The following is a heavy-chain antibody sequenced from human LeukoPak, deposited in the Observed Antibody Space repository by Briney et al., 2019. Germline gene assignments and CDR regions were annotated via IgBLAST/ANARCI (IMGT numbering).Heavy chain of an antibody. Sequence: PGGSLRLSCAASGFTVSSNYMSWVRQAPGKGLEWVSVIYSGGSTCYADSVKGRFTISRDNAKNSLYLQMNSLRAEDTAVYYCARAKRNGFDIWGQGTMVTVSS. V-gene: IGHV3-53*01. CDR2: IYSGGST. CDR1: GFTVSSNY. CDR3: ARAKRNGFDI. J-gene: IGHJ3*02.